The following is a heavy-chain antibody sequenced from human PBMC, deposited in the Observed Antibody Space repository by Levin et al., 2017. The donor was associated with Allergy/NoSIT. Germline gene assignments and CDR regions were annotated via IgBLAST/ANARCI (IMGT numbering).Heavy chain of an antibody. CDR3: ARLTDYSNYIWFDP. D-gene: IGHD4-11*01. Sequence: MTGGSLRLSCKGSGYSFTSYWITWVRQLPGKGLEWMGRIDPTDSYTIYSPSFQGHVTISADKSISTAYLQWSSLKASDTAMYYCARLTDYSNYIWFDPWGQGTLVTVSS. CDR2: IDPTDSYT. CDR1: GYSFTSYW. J-gene: IGHJ5*02. V-gene: IGHV5-10-1*01.